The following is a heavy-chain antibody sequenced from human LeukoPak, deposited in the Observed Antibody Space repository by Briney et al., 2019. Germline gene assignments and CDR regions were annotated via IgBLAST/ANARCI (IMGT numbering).Heavy chain of an antibody. D-gene: IGHD3-10*01. J-gene: IGHJ4*02. CDR2: IKPNSGGT. Sequence: ASVKVSCKASGYTFTGYYMHWVRQAPGQGLEWMGRIKPNSGGTNYAQKFQGRVTMTRDTSISTAYMELSRLRSDDTAVYYCAREDYGSGSGYWGQGTLVTVSS. V-gene: IGHV1-2*06. CDR1: GYTFTGYY. CDR3: AREDYGSGSGY.